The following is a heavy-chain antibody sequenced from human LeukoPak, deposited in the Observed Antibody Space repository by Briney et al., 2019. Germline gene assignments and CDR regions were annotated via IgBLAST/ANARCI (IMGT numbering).Heavy chain of an antibody. V-gene: IGHV4-38-2*02. CDR3: ARDLGLTISANWFDP. J-gene: IGHJ5*02. CDR1: GCSISSGYF. D-gene: IGHD3-9*01. CDR2: IYHTGAT. Sequence: PSETLSLTCAVSGCSISSGYFWVWIRQPPGKGLEWIGSIYHTGATYYNPSLRSPVTISVDTSKNQFSLEVNSVTAADTAVYYCARDLGLTISANWFDPWGQGTLVTVSS.